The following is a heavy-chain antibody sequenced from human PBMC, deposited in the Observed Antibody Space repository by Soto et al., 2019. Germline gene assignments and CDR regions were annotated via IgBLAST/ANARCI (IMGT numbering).Heavy chain of an antibody. CDR2: IYYSGST. CDR1: GDSFSSGDYY. V-gene: IGHV4-30-4*01. J-gene: IGHJ3*02. CDR3: ASLPTEDHEAFDI. Sequence: QVQLQESGPGLVKPSQTLSLTCTVSGDSFSSGDYYWSWIRQPPGKGLEWIGYIYYSGSTYYNPSLKTRVTTPVDTSKNQSSLKLSSVTAADMAVYFCASLPTEDHEAFDIWGQGTMVTVSS.